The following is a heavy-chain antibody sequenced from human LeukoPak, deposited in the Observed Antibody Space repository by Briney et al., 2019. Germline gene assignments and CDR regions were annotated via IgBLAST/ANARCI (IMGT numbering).Heavy chain of an antibody. V-gene: IGHV3-23*01. D-gene: IGHD6-13*01. CDR2: ISGYVGST. CDR1: GFTFSRYA. Sequence: AGSLRLSCAASGFTFSRYAMTWVRQGPGKGLEWVSSISGYVGSTYYAGSVKGRFTISRDNSKNTVFLQMSRLRAEDTAVYYCAARTAAVHWGQGTLVTVSS. CDR3: AARTAAVH. J-gene: IGHJ4*02.